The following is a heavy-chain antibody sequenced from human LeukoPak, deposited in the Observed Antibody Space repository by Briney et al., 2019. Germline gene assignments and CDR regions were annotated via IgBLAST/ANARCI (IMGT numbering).Heavy chain of an antibody. CDR3: AKSTAYSISMIVVIKPMDA. Sequence: RPGGSLRLSCAASGFSFSTYGLHWVRQAPGKGLEWVAVISYDGSNTYYTDSVRGRFTISRDNSKNTLYLQMNSLRAEDTAVYYCAKSTAYSISMIVVIKPMDAWGQGTTVTVSS. D-gene: IGHD3-22*01. V-gene: IGHV3-30*18. CDR1: GFSFSTYG. J-gene: IGHJ6*02. CDR2: ISYDGSNT.